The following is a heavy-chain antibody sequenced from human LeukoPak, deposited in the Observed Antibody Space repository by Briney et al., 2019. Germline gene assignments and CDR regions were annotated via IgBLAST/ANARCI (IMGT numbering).Heavy chain of an antibody. CDR1: GFTFSSYA. V-gene: IGHV3-23*01. Sequence: GGSLRLSCAASGFTFSSYAMSWVRQAPGKGLEWVSAISGSGGSTYYADSVKGRFTISRDNAKNTLYLQMNSLRAEDTAVYYCARDLGYCSSTSCYRYYYGMDVWGQGTTVTVSS. CDR2: ISGSGGST. CDR3: ARDLGYCSSTSCYRYYYGMDV. D-gene: IGHD2-2*01. J-gene: IGHJ6*02.